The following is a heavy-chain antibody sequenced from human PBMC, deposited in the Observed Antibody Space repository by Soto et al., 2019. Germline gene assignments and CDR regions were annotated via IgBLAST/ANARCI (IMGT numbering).Heavy chain of an antibody. CDR2: IKQDAGEK. CDR1: GLTFSSYW. D-gene: IGHD6-19*01. Sequence: EVQLVESGGGLVQPGGSLRLSCAASGLTFSSYWMSWVRQAPGKGLEWVANIKQDAGEKYYVDSVTGRFTISRDNAKDSLYLQMNSLRVEDTAVYYCARDKYGSLWGRGTLVTVSS. J-gene: IGHJ4*02. CDR3: ARDKYGSL. V-gene: IGHV3-7*01.